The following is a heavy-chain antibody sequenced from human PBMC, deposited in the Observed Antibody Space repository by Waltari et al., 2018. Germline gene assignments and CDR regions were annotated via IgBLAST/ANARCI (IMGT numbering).Heavy chain of an antibody. J-gene: IGHJ3*01. CDR2: IYSGGST. Sequence: EVQLLESGGGLVQPGGSLRLSCAASGFTFSSYAMSWVRQAPGKGLEWVSVIYSGGSTYYADSVKGRFTISRDNSKNTLYLQMNSLRSDDTAMYYCARDIIGVGGTEDAFDVWGQGTLVTVSS. CDR1: GFTFSSYA. D-gene: IGHD3-3*02. V-gene: IGHV3-23*03. CDR3: ARDIIGVGGTEDAFDV.